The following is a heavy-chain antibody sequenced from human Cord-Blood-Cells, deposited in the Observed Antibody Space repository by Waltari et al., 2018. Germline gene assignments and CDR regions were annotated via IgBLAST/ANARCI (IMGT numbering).Heavy chain of an antibody. CDR3: ARIRRSSSWYKDDAFDI. CDR2: IFSNDEK. D-gene: IGHD6-13*01. CDR1: GFSLSNARMG. J-gene: IGHJ3*02. V-gene: IGHV2-26*01. Sequence: QVTLKESGPVLVKPTETLTLTCTVSGFSLSNARMGVSWIRQPPGKALEWLAHIFSNDEKSYSTSLKSRLTSSKDTSKSQVVLTMTNMDPVDTATYYCARIRRSSSWYKDDAFDIWGQGTMVTVSS.